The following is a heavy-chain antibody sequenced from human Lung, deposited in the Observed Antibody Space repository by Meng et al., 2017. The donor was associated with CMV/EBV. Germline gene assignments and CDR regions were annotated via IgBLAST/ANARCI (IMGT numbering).Heavy chain of an antibody. J-gene: IGHJ4*02. CDR2: INEDGSRT. Sequence: ESLKISCAASGFTLSRYWMHWVRQAPGKGLVWVSRINEDGSRTDYADSVKGRFTISRDNAKNTLYLQMNSLRAEDTAVYYCARDWSGSDDYWGQRTLVTVSS. D-gene: IGHD1-26*01. V-gene: IGHV3-74*01. CDR3: ARDWSGSDDY. CDR1: GFTLSRYW.